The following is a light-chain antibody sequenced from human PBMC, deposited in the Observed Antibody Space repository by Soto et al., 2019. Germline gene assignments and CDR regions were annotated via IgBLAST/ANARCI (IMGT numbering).Light chain of an antibody. CDR1: QSVSSN. V-gene: IGKV3-15*01. CDR3: QQYNKWPRT. Sequence: EIVMTQSPATLSVSPGERATLSCRASQSVSSNLAWYQQKPGQAPRLLIYGASTRATGIPAKFSGSGSGTEFPLTISGLQSEDFGVYYCQQYNKWPRTFGQGTKVEIK. J-gene: IGKJ1*01. CDR2: GAS.